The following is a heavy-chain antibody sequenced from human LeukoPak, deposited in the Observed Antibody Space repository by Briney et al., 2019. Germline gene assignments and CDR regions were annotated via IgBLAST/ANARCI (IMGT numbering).Heavy chain of an antibody. CDR1: GYTFTSYY. CDR3: ARDRLISMIVLQDDAFDI. J-gene: IGHJ3*02. V-gene: IGHV1-46*01. CDR2: INPSGGST. Sequence: ASVKVSCKASGYTFTSYYIHWVRQAPGQGLEWMGIINPSGGSTSYAQKFQGRVTMTRDTSTSTVYMELSSLRSEDTAVYYCARDRLISMIVLQDDAFDIWGQGTMVTVSS. D-gene: IGHD3-22*01.